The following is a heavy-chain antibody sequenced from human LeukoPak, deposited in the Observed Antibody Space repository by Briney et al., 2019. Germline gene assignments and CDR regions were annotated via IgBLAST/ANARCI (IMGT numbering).Heavy chain of an antibody. Sequence: PSQTLSLTCTVSGGSISSSSYYWGWIRQPPGKGLEWLGRIYYSGSTYYNPSLKSRVTISVDTSKNQFSLKLSSVTAADTAVYYCARVHTVTTATGPYYFDYWGQGTLVTVSS. J-gene: IGHJ4*02. V-gene: IGHV4-39*07. D-gene: IGHD4-17*01. CDR1: GGSISSSSYY. CDR2: IYYSGST. CDR3: ARVHTVTTATGPYYFDY.